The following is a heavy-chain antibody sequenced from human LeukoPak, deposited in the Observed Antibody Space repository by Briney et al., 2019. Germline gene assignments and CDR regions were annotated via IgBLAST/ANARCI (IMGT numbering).Heavy chain of an antibody. CDR2: ISYDGSNK. CDR1: GFTFSGYA. D-gene: IGHD2-2*01. Sequence: PGGSLRLSCAASGFTFSGYAMHWVRQAPGKGLEWVAVISYDGSNKYYADSVKGRFTISRDNSKNTLYLQMNSLRAEDTAVYYCAREPADYYYYYGMDVWGKGTTVTVSS. J-gene: IGHJ6*04. CDR3: AREPADYYYYYGMDV. V-gene: IGHV3-30*04.